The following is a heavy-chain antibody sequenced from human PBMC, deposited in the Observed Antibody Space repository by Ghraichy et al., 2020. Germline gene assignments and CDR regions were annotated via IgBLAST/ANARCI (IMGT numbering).Heavy chain of an antibody. Sequence: SETLSLTCAVYGGSFSGYYWSWIRQPPGKGLEWIGEINHSGSTNYNPSLKSRVTISVDTSKNQFSLKLSSVTAADTAVYYCARGYVEYCSGGSCYRVSHYYYYGMDVWGQGTTGTVAS. CDR1: GGSFSGYY. CDR2: INHSGST. J-gene: IGHJ6*02. V-gene: IGHV4-34*01. CDR3: ARGYVEYCSGGSCYRVSHYYYYGMDV. D-gene: IGHD2-15*01.